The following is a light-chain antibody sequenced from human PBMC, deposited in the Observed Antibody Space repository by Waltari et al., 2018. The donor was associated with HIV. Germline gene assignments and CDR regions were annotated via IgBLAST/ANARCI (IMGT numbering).Light chain of an antibody. J-gene: IGKJ1*01. CDR1: QGISSW. CDR3: HQANSLLPMP. CDR2: GAS. Sequence: ITCRASQGISSWLAWYQQKPGKAPKLLIYGASNLHTGVPSRFSGSGSGTDFTLTISSLQPEDFATYYCHQANSLLPMPFGQGTKVDIK. V-gene: IGKV1-12*01.